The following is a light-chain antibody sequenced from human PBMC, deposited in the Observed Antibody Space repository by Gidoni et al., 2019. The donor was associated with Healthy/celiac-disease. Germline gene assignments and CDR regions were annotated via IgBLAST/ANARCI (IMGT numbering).Light chain of an antibody. CDR3: QQYGSSPPRWT. Sequence: EIVLTQSPGTLSLSPGERATLSCRASQSVRSSYLAWYQQKPGQAPRLLIYGASSRATGIPDRFSCSGSGTDFTLTIRRLEPEYFAVYYCQQYGSSPPRWTFGQGTKVEIK. V-gene: IGKV3-20*01. J-gene: IGKJ1*01. CDR1: QSVRSSY. CDR2: GAS.